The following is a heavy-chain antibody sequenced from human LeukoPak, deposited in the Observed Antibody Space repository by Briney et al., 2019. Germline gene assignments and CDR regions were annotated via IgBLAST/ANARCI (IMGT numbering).Heavy chain of an antibody. CDR2: IKQDGREK. CDR3: ARDLWVRAYYYGMDV. Sequence: GGSLRLSCAPSGFTFSSYWMSWVRQAPGKGLEWVANIKQDGREKYYVDSVKGRFTISRDNAKNSPYPQMNSLRAEDTAVYYCARDLWVRAYYYGMDVWGKGTTVTVSS. D-gene: IGHD3-16*01. CDR1: GFTFSSYW. J-gene: IGHJ6*04. V-gene: IGHV3-7*03.